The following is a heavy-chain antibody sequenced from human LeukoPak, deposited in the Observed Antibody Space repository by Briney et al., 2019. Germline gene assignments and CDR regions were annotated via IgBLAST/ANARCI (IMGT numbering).Heavy chain of an antibody. D-gene: IGHD6-6*01. Sequence: GSSVKVSCKASGGTFSSYAISRVRQAPGQGLEWMGGIIPIFGTANYAQKFQGRVTITADESTSTAYMELSSLRPEDTAVYYCARDLIEYSSSWGYFQHWGQGTLVTVSS. CDR1: GGTFSSYA. V-gene: IGHV1-69*01. J-gene: IGHJ1*01. CDR2: IIPIFGTA. CDR3: ARDLIEYSSSWGYFQH.